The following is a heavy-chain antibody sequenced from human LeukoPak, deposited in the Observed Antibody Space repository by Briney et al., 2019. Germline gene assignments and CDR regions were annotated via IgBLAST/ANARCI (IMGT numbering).Heavy chain of an antibody. J-gene: IGHJ4*02. CDR1: DGPFSGYY. V-gene: IGHV4-34*01. D-gene: IGHD1-7*01. Sequence: SETLSLTCAVHDGPFSGYYWSWIRQPPGKGLEWIGEISQRGSPNYDPSLKSRVTISINTSKKQFSVELSSVTAADTAVYYCAALSGYNWNYVSFDYWGQGTLVTVSS. CDR2: ISQRGSP. CDR3: AALSGYNWNYVSFDY.